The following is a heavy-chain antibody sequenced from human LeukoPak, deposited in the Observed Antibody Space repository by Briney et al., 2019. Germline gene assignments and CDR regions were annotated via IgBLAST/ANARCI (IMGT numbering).Heavy chain of an antibody. CDR3: ARGGDDYGDYGAGFDY. Sequence: PGGSLRLSCAASGFTFSSYEMNWVRQAPGKGLEWVSYISSSGSTIYYADSVKGRFTISRGNAKNSLYLQMNSLRAEDTAVYYCARGGDDYGDYGAGFDYWGQGTLVTVSS. D-gene: IGHD4-17*01. CDR1: GFTFSSYE. V-gene: IGHV3-48*03. J-gene: IGHJ4*02. CDR2: ISSSGSTI.